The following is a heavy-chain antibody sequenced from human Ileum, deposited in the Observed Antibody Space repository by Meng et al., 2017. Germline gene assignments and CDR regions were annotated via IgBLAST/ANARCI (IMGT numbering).Heavy chain of an antibody. CDR1: GFSFSNYT. V-gene: IGHV3-23*01. CDR2: IGSTT. CDR3: ARGCNNINCYFRN. Sequence: EVRLLESGGGLVQPGGYLRLSCAASGFSFSNYTMDWVRQAPGKGLEWISTIGSTTYYADSVKGRFTVSRDTSKNTLYLQMNSLRAEDAAVYYCARGCNNINCYFRNWGQGTLVTVSS. D-gene: IGHD2-21*01. J-gene: IGHJ4*02.